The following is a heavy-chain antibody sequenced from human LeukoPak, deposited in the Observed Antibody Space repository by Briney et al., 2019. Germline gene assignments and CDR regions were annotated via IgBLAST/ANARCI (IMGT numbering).Heavy chain of an antibody. Sequence: SETLSLTCTVSGASISSGAYHWSWIRQAPGKGLEWIGHSGTTSYNPSLNGRVSISVDTSKNQFSLRLTSVTAADTAVYFCAAYYGSQGGSGSWGQGTRVTVSS. J-gene: IGHJ5*02. CDR1: GASISSGAYH. D-gene: IGHD3-10*01. CDR2: SGTT. V-gene: IGHV4-30-4*01. CDR3: AAYYGSQGGSGS.